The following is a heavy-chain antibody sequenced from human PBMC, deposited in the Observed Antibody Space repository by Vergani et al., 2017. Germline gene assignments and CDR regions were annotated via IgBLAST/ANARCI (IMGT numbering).Heavy chain of an antibody. CDR1: GYTFTSYG. CDR3: ARDQVEGAYYYDSSGYYLYYYYGMDV. J-gene: IGHJ6*02. V-gene: IGHV1-18*01. D-gene: IGHD3-22*01. Sequence: QVQLVQSGAEVKKPGASVKVSCKASGYTFTSYGISWVRQAPGQGLEWMGWISAYNGNTNYEQKLQGRVTMTTDTSTSRAYMELRSLRSEDTAVYYCARDQVEGAYYYDSSGYYLYYYYGMDVWGQGTTVTVSS. CDR2: ISAYNGNT.